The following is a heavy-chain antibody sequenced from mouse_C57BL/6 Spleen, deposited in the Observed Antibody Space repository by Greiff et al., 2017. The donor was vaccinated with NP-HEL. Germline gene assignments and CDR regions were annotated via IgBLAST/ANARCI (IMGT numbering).Heavy chain of an antibody. J-gene: IGHJ2*01. D-gene: IGHD3-1*01. CDR2: ISSGGDYI. V-gene: IGHV5-9-1*02. CDR1: GFTFSSYA. Sequence: DVMLVESGEGLVKPGGSLKLSCAASGFTFSSYAMSWVRQTPEKRLEWVAYISSGGDYIYYADTVKGRFTISRDNARNTLYLQMSSLKSEDTAMYYCTRDRGYVDYWGQGTTLTVSS. CDR3: TRDRGYVDY.